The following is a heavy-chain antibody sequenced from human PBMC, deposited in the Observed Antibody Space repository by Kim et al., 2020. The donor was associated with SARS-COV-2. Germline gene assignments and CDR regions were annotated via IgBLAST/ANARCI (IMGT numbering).Heavy chain of an antibody. CDR3: AKSHPTPNYTPLFYYYG. V-gene: IGHV3-30*18. D-gene: IGHD4-4*01. CDR1: GFTFSSYG. J-gene: IGHJ6*01. CDR2: ISYDGSNK. Sequence: GGSLRLSCAASGFTFSSYGMHWVRQAPGKGLEWVAVISYDGSNKYYADSVKGRFTISRDNSKNTLYLQMNSLRAEDTAVYYCAKSHPTPNYTPLFYYYG.